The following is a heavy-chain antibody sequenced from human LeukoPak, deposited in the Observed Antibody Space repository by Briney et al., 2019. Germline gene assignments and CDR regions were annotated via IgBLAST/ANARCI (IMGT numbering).Heavy chain of an antibody. V-gene: IGHV4-34*08. Sequence: GSLRLSCVVSGFTFSSYWMSWVRQAPGQGLEWIGEINHSGSTNYNPSLKSRVTISVDTSENQFSLKLSSVTAADTAVYYCATARGYSSGWTSYYSGMDVWGQGTTITVSS. CDR3: ATARGYSSGWTSYYSGMDV. CDR2: INHSGST. D-gene: IGHD6-19*01. CDR1: GFTFSSYW. J-gene: IGHJ6*02.